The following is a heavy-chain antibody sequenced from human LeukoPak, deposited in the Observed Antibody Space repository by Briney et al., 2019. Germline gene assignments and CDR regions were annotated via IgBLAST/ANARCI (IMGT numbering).Heavy chain of an antibody. Sequence: ASVKVSCKASGYTFTSYYMHWVRQAPGQGLEWMGIINPSGGSTSYAQKFQGRVTMTRDMSTSTVYMELSSLRSEDTAVYCCAREANYDSSGYHPFDYWGQGTLVTVSS. CDR3: AREANYDSSGYHPFDY. D-gene: IGHD3-22*01. V-gene: IGHV1-46*01. CDR1: GYTFTSYY. J-gene: IGHJ4*02. CDR2: INPSGGST.